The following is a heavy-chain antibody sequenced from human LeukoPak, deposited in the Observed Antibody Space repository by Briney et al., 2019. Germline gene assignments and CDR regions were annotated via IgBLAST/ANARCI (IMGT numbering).Heavy chain of an antibody. J-gene: IGHJ6*03. CDR2: ISTSTGDT. Sequence: ASVKVSCKTSGYSFILYGISWVRQAPGQGPEWMGWISTSTGDTKYTQKFQGRVTLTTDTSTSTAYMELSSLRSDDTAVYYCARDRVGATTSYYYYYMDVWGKGTTVTVSS. CDR3: ARDRVGATTSYYYYYMDV. V-gene: IGHV1-18*01. CDR1: GYSFILYG. D-gene: IGHD1-26*01.